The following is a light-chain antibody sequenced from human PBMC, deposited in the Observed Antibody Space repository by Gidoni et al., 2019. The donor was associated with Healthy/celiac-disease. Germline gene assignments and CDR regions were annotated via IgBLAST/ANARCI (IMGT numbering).Light chain of an antibody. Sequence: DIQMTQSPSSLSASVGDRVTITCQASQNISNYLNWYQQKPGKAPKLLIYDASNLETGVPSRFSGSGSGTDSTTTISSLQPEDIAKYYCQKYDTLPFTFGHGTKVEIK. CDR1: QNISNY. V-gene: IGKV1-33*01. CDR2: DAS. J-gene: IGKJ3*01. CDR3: QKYDTLPFT.